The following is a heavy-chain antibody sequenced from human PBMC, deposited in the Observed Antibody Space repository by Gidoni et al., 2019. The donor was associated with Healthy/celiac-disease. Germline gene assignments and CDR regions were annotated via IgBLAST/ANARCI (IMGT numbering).Heavy chain of an antibody. CDR1: GYTFTSYY. CDR2: INPSGGST. D-gene: IGHD3-16*01. Sequence: QVQLVQSGSEVKKPGASVKVSCKASGYTFTSYYMHWVRQAPGKGLEWMGIINPSGGSTRYAQKFQSRVTMTRDTSTSTVYMEMSSLRSEDTAVYYCARVSLGRNLDYWGQGTLVTVSS. V-gene: IGHV1-46*03. CDR3: ARVSLGRNLDY. J-gene: IGHJ4*02.